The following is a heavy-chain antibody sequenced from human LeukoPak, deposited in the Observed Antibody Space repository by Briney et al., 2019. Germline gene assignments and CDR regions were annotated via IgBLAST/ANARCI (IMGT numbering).Heavy chain of an antibody. Sequence: AGGSLRLSCAASGFTFSSYSMNWVRQTPGKGLEWISYIRSSGTVYYADSVKGRFTISTDNAKNSLYLQMNSLRAEDTALYYCARDDGYAFDIWGQGTMVTVSS. V-gene: IGHV3-48*01. CDR1: GFTFSSYS. D-gene: IGHD6-25*01. CDR3: ARDDGYAFDI. J-gene: IGHJ3*02. CDR2: IRSSGTV.